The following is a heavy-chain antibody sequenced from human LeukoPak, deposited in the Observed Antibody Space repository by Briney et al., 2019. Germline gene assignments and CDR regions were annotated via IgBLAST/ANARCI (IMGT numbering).Heavy chain of an antibody. J-gene: IGHJ4*02. CDR3: ATDRGWLQSLHY. D-gene: IGHD5-24*01. CDR1: GYTLTELS. CDR2: FDPEDGET. Sequence: ASVKVSCKVSGYTLTELSMHWVRQAPGKGLEWMGGFDPEDGETIYAQKFQGRVTMTEDTSTDTAYMELSSLRSEDTAVYYCATDRGWLQSLHYWGQGTLVTVSS. V-gene: IGHV1-24*01.